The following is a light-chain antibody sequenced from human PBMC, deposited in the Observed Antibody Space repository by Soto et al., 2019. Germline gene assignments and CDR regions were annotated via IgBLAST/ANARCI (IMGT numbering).Light chain of an antibody. CDR2: DPS. V-gene: IGKV3-11*01. CDR3: LQRSDWRT. CDR1: DGVGRS. Sequence: IVLTQSQVSLSLSTGERATLSCMASDGVGRSLSWFQQRPGQAPRLLIYDPSNRATGIPARFSGSGSGTDFTLTISRLEPEDFAVYSCLQRSDWRTFGRGTKVEIK. J-gene: IGKJ1*01.